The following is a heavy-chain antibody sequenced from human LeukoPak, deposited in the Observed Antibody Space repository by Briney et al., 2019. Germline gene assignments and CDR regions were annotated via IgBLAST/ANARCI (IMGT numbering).Heavy chain of an antibody. CDR2: INHSGST. Sequence: XGYXWSWIRXPPGKGLEWIGEINHSGSTNYNPSLKSRVTISVDTSKNQFSLKLSSVTAADTAVYYCAREGGDYDIDYWGQGTLVTVSS. D-gene: IGHD4-17*01. V-gene: IGHV4-34*01. CDR1: XGYX. CDR3: AREGGDYDIDY. J-gene: IGHJ4*02.